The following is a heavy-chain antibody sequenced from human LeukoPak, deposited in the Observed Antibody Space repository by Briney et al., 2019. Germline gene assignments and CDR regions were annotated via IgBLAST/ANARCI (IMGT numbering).Heavy chain of an antibody. CDR2: MNPNSGNT. Sequence: ASVKVSCKASAYTFTSYDINWVRQATGQGLEWMGWMNPNSGNTGYAQKFQGRVTITRNTSISTAYMELSSLRSEDTAVYYCARGGEYSGSYYDWFDPWGQGTLVTVSS. D-gene: IGHD1-26*01. J-gene: IGHJ5*02. CDR3: ARGGEYSGSYYDWFDP. CDR1: AYTFTSYD. V-gene: IGHV1-8*03.